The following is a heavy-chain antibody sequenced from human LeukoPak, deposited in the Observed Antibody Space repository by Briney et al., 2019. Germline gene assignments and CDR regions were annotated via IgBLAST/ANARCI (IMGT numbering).Heavy chain of an antibody. CDR1: GFTFSSYA. V-gene: IGHV3-23*01. D-gene: IGHD6-13*01. Sequence: GGSLRLSCAASGFTFSSYAMSWVRQAPGKGLEWVSGLSGSGGSTYYADSVKGRFTISRDNSKNTLYLQMNILRAEDTAVYYCARPSTSGIAAAGLKYWGQGTLVTVSS. CDR2: LSGSGGST. CDR3: ARPSTSGIAAAGLKY. J-gene: IGHJ4*02.